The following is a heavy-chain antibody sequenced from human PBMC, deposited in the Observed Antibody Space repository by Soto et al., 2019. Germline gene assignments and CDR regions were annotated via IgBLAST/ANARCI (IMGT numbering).Heavy chain of an antibody. J-gene: IGHJ3*01. Sequence: QVQLQESGPGLVKPSGTLSLTCAVSGGSISSSHWWPWVRQSPGKGLEYIGENSHSGNSNSNPSLKSRVTLSVDRSKNHFSLTLTSVTAADTAVYYCARVVLSITRGAFDAWGQGTPVIVSS. CDR3: ARVVLSITRGAFDA. D-gene: IGHD1-20*01. CDR1: GGSISSSHW. CDR2: NSHSGNS. V-gene: IGHV4-4*02.